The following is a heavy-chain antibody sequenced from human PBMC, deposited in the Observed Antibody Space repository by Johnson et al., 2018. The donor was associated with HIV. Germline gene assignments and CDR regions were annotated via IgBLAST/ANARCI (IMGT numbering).Heavy chain of an antibody. CDR1: RLTLSDSY. Sequence: QVQLVESGGGLVKPGGSLRLSCVASRLTLSDSYMSWIRQAPGKGLEWVTVISYDGSNKYYADSVKGRFTISRDNSKNTLFLQRGSLRAEDMAVYYCARGGGVVGNAFDSWGQGTMVTVSS. CDR3: ARGGGVVGNAFDS. J-gene: IGHJ3*02. CDR2: ISYDGSNK. V-gene: IGHV3-30*03. D-gene: IGHD1-26*01.